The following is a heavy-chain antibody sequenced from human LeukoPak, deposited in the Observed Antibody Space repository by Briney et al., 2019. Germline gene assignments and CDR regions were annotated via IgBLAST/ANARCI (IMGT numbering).Heavy chain of an antibody. Sequence: PGRSLSLSCAASGFTFSSYGMHWVRQAPGKGLEWAAVISYDGSNKYYADSVKGRFTISRDNSKNTLYLQMNSLRAEDTAVYYWATSLPLLRYFDWLLQGFDYWGQGTLVTVSS. V-gene: IGHV3-30*03. CDR2: ISYDGSNK. CDR3: ATSLPLLRYFDWLLQGFDY. J-gene: IGHJ4*02. D-gene: IGHD3-9*01. CDR1: GFTFSSYG.